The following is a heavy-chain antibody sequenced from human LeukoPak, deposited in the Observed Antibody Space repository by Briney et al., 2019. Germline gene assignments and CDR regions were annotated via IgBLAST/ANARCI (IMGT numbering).Heavy chain of an antibody. V-gene: IGHV3-30*02. D-gene: IGHD2-21*01. CDR3: AKSRRRWGGLQATPDY. CDR1: GFDFSGFG. CDR2: IRYDGSNK. Sequence: GGSLRLSCEASGFDFSGFGMHWVRQAPGKGLEWVAFIRYDGSNKYYADSVKGRFTISRDNSKNTLYLQMNSLRAEDTAVYYCAKSRRRWGGLQATPDYWGQGTLVTVSS. J-gene: IGHJ4*02.